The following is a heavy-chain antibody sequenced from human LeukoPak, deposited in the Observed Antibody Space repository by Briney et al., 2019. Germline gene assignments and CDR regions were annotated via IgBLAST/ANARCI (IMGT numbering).Heavy chain of an antibody. CDR1: GFTLSTYA. V-gene: IGHV3-23*01. CDR3: AKAPVTSCRGAYCYPFDS. J-gene: IGHJ4*02. D-gene: IGHD2-21*01. Sequence: PGGSLRLSCAASGFTLSTYAMSWVRQTPGKGLEWVAATSSSDAGTYHADSVGGRFTISRDNSKNTLYLQMNRLRAEDAAVYFCAKAPVTSCRGAYCYPFDSWGQGTLVTVSS. CDR2: TSSSDAGT.